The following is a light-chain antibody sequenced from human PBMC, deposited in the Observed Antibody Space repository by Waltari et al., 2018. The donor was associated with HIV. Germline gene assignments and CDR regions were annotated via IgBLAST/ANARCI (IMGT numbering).Light chain of an antibody. J-gene: IGKJ5*01. V-gene: IGKV3-20*01. Sequence: EIVLTLSPGTLTLSPGERGTLSCRARQAISSMYLPWYEQKPGQSPRLLIYAASTRATCIPDRFSGSGSGTDFTLTINRLEPEDSSIFYCQQYGESPITFGQGTRLEIK. CDR2: AAS. CDR3: QQYGESPIT. CDR1: QAISSMY.